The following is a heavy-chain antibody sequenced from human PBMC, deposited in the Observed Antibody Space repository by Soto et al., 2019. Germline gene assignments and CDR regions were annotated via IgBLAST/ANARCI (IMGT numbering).Heavy chain of an antibody. J-gene: IGHJ3*02. Sequence: SVQVSCKTSGFAFSNSAVQWVRQARGQRLEWMGWIVVGSGSTNYEQRFQGRVTVTRDMSTSTVHMDLSCLRSEDTAVYYCAAELYSGGSCCSFDIWGQGTMVTVSS. CDR3: AAELYSGGSCCSFDI. D-gene: IGHD2-15*01. CDR1: GFAFSNSA. V-gene: IGHV1-58*01. CDR2: IVVGSGST.